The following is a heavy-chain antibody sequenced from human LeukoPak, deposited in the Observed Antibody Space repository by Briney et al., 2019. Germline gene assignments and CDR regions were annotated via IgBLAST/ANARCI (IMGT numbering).Heavy chain of an antibody. CDR1: GFTFSNAW. D-gene: IGHD2-2*01. CDR3: AGARYCSSTSCPYGMDV. V-gene: IGHV3-15*01. CDR2: IKSKTDGGTT. J-gene: IGHJ6*02. Sequence: GGSLRLSCAASGFTFSNAWMSWVRQAPGKGLEWVGRIKSKTDGGTTDYAAPVKGRFTISRDDSKNTLYLQMNSLKTEDTAVYYCAGARYCSSTSCPYGMDVWGQGTTVTVSS.